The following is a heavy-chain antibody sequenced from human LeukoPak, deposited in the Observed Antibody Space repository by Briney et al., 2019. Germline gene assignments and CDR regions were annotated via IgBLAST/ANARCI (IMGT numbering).Heavy chain of an antibody. J-gene: IGHJ3*02. CDR2: ISDNGGRT. Sequence: GGSLRLSCAASGFTFSTYTMAWVRQAPGGGLEWVSGISDNGGRTYYADSVKGRFAISRDDSKSTLYLQMNSLRAEDTAVYYCARDEDFWSGYSKENDAFDIWGQGTMVTVSS. V-gene: IGHV3-23*01. CDR3: ARDEDFWSGYSKENDAFDI. CDR1: GFTFSTYT. D-gene: IGHD3-3*01.